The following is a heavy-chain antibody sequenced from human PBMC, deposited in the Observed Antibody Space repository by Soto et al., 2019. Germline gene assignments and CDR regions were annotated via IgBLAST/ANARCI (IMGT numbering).Heavy chain of an antibody. J-gene: IGHJ1*01. Sequence: PGESLKISCKGSGYRFTSYLIAWVRQKPGKGLEWMGTIYPGDSDTRYSPSFQGQVTISADKSISTAYLQWSSLKASDTAMYYCARHGPYSSGWEEYFQHWGQGTLVTVSS. V-gene: IGHV5-51*01. CDR2: IYPGDSDT. CDR1: GYRFTSYL. CDR3: ARHGPYSSGWEEYFQH. D-gene: IGHD6-19*01.